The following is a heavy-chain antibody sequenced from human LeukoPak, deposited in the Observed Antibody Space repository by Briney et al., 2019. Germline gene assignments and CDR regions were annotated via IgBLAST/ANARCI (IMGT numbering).Heavy chain of an antibody. CDR3: AMGYCSSTSCSQRYYYYYGMDV. Sequence: GGSLRLSCEVSGFTFSSYWMNWARQAPGKGLEWVASINRNGNVNYYVDSVKGRFTISRDNAKNSLYLQMNSLRAEDTAVYYCAMGYCSSTSCSQRYYYYYGMDVWGQGTTVTVSS. D-gene: IGHD2-2*01. CDR1: GFTFSSYW. CDR2: INRNGNVN. J-gene: IGHJ6*02. V-gene: IGHV3-7*03.